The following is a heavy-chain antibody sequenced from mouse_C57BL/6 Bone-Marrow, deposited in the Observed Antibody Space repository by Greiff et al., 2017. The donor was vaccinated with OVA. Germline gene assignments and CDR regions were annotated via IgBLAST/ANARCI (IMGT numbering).Heavy chain of an antibody. V-gene: IGHV1-50*01. J-gene: IGHJ1*03. CDR3: ASGVYYGSSYGYFDV. CDR1: GYTFTSYW. Sequence: QVQLKESGAELVKPGASVKLSCKASGYTFTSYWMQWVKQRPGQGLEWIGEIDPSDSYTNYNQKFKGKATLTVDTSSSTAYMQLSSLTSEDSAVYYCASGVYYGSSYGYFDVWGTGTTVTVSS. CDR2: IDPSDSYT. D-gene: IGHD1-1*01.